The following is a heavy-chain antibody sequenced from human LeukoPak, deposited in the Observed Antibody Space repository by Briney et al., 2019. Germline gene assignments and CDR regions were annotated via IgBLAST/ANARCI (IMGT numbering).Heavy chain of an antibody. D-gene: IGHD6-25*01. CDR2: ISSSGTTI. CDR3: ARFAAGGSYYYYMDV. CDR1: EFTSSDYY. J-gene: IGHJ6*03. Sequence: GSLIPSCAAAEFTSSDYYMSWFRQAPEKVVGWVLYISSSGTTIYYADSVKGRFTIPSDNAKHSLYLQMNSLRADDTPVYYCARFAAGGSYYYYMDVWGKGTTVTVSS. V-gene: IGHV3-11*04.